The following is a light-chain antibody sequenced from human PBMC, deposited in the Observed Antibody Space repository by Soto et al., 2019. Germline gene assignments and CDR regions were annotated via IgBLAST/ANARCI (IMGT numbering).Light chain of an antibody. CDR3: QQYGSSPET. V-gene: IGKV3-20*01. CDR2: GAS. J-gene: IGKJ2*01. Sequence: EIVLTQSPGTLSLSPGERATLSCRASQSVSSSYLAWYQQKPGQAPRLLIYGASSRATGIPDRFSGSGSGTAFTLTISRLAPEDFAVYYCQQYGSSPETFGQGTKLEIK. CDR1: QSVSSSY.